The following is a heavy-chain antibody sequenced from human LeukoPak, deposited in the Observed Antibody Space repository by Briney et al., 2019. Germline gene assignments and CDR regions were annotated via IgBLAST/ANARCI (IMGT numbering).Heavy chain of an antibody. V-gene: IGHV1-69*05. D-gene: IGHD3-22*01. Sequence: SSVKVSCKSSGCTFTSYAISWVRQAPGQGLEWMGRIIPIFGTANYAQKFQGRVTITTDESTSTAYMELSSLRSEDTAVYYCARESDSSGYYYFDYWGQGTLVTVSS. CDR1: GCTFTSYA. CDR2: IIPIFGTA. J-gene: IGHJ4*02. CDR3: ARESDSSGYYYFDY.